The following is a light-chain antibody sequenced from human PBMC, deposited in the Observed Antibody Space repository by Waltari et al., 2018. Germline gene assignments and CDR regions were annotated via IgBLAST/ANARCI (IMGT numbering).Light chain of an antibody. CDR2: GAS. Sequence: EIVLTQSPGTLSLSPGERATLSCRASQSVSSSYLAWYQQKPGQAPRLLIYGASSRATGIPDRFSGSGSGTDFTLTISRLEPEDFAVYYCQQYGNSPYTFGQG. CDR3: QQYGNSPYT. V-gene: IGKV3-20*01. J-gene: IGKJ2*01. CDR1: QSVSSSY.